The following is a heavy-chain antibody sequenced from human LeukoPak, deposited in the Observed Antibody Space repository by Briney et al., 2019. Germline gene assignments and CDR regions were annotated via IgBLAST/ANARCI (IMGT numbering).Heavy chain of an antibody. J-gene: IGHJ4*02. CDR1: GFTFNNYA. Sequence: GGSLRLSCAASGFTFNNYAMSWVRQAPGKGLEWVSGMSGSGGSIYYADSVKGRFTISRDNSRNTLFLQMNSLRAEDTAVYYCARAGTYSSGWPEGFGYWGQGTLVTVSS. D-gene: IGHD6-25*01. V-gene: IGHV3-23*01. CDR2: MSGSGGSI. CDR3: ARAGTYSSGWPEGFGY.